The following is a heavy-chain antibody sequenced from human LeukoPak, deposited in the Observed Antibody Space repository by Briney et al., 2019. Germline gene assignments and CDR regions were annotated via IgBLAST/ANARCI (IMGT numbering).Heavy chain of an antibody. D-gene: IGHD6-19*01. J-gene: IGHJ4*02. CDR3: AKDPRGQWLANFDY. V-gene: IGHV3-30*18. CDR1: GFTFSSYG. Sequence: GGSLRLSCAASGFTFSSYGMHWVRQAPGKGLEGVAVISYDGSNKYYADSVKGRFTISRDNSKNTLYLQMNSLRAEDTAVYYCAKDPRGQWLANFDYWGQGTLVTVSS. CDR2: ISYDGSNK.